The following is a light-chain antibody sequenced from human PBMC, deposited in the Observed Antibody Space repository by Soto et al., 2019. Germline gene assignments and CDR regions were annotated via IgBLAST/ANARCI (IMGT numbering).Light chain of an antibody. CDR1: QSVSNNY. CDR2: GAS. J-gene: IGKJ1*01. CDR3: QQYAASPRT. V-gene: IGKV3-20*01. Sequence: EVVLTQSPGTLSLSPRERATLSCRASQSVSNNYLAWYQHKPGQAPRLLIYGASNRAPGIPDRFSGSGSGPDFTLTISRLETEDFAVYYCQQYAASPRTLGQGTLVEVK.